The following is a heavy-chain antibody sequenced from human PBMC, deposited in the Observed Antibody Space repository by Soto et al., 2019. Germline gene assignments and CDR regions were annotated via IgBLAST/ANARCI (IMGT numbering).Heavy chain of an antibody. V-gene: IGHV6-1*01. D-gene: IGHD2-21*02. J-gene: IGHJ6*02. CDR2: AYYRSQWYY. CDR3: TKQKGDSRTYNGLGV. Sequence: SQALSLTCAICSHSASYDTAALNWIRQSPSRGLEWLGRAYYRSQWYYDSAVSVKSRITVIPDTSKNQFSLHLSSVTPEDTAIYYCTKQKGDSRTYNGLGVWGQGTTVTVSS. CDR1: SHSASYDTAA.